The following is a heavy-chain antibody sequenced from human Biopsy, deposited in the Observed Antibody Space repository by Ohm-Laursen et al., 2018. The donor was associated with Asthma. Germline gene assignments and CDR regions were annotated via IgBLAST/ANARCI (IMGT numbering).Heavy chain of an antibody. CDR1: GVSIRSYY. Sequence: SETLSLTCTVSGVSIRSYYWTWIRQTPGKGLEWLGDTHHSGDNYYKPALSRRPTLSVDTSKNQFSLRMTSVTAADTAVYYCARGSSSRLSQWEILVSGGKRAHSYYGMDVWGQGTTVTVSS. D-gene: IGHD1-26*01. CDR2: THHSGDN. V-gene: IGHV4-34*01. J-gene: IGHJ6*02. CDR3: ARGSSSRLSQWEILVSGGKRAHSYYGMDV.